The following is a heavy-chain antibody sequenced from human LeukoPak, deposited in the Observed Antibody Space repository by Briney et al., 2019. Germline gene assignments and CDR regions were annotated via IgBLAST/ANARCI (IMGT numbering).Heavy chain of an antibody. Sequence: PSETLSLTCTVSGGSVSSSSYYWGWIRQPPGKGLEWIGNIYYSGSTYYNPSLKSRVTISVDTSKNQFSLKLSSVTAADTAVYYCARHVLWFGELLFHIDYWGQGTLVTVSS. CDR3: ARHVLWFGELLFHIDY. CDR2: IYYSGST. D-gene: IGHD3-10*01. V-gene: IGHV4-39*01. J-gene: IGHJ4*02. CDR1: GGSVSSSSYY.